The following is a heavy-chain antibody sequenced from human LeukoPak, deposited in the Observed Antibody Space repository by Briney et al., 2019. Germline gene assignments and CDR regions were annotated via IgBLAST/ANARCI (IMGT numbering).Heavy chain of an antibody. J-gene: IGHJ6*03. CDR1: GYSISSGYY. V-gene: IGHV4-4*07. CDR3: ARGAYYYYMDV. CDR2: IYTSGST. Sequence: SETLSLTCTVSGYSISSGYYWSWIRQPAGKGLEWIGRIYTSGSTNYNPSLKSRVTMSVDTSKNQFSLKLSSVTAADTAVYYCARGAYYYYMDVWGKGTTVTISS.